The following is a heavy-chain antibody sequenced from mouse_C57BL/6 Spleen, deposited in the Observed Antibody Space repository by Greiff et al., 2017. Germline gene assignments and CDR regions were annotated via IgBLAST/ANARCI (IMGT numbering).Heavy chain of an antibody. CDR1: GYAFTNYL. V-gene: IGHV1-54*01. CDR3: ARRGSDHYLDY. J-gene: IGHJ2*01. CDR2: INPGGGGT. Sequence: QVQLQQSGAELVRPGTSVKVSCKASGYAFTNYLIEWVKQRPGQGLEWIGVINPGGGGTNYNEKFKGKATLTADKSSSTAYMQLSSLTSEDSAVYFCARRGSDHYLDYWGQGTTLTVSS.